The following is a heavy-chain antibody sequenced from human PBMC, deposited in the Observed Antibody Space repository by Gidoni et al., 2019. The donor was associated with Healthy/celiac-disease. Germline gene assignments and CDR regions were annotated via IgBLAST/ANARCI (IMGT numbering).Heavy chain of an antibody. CDR2: INHSGST. CDR1: GGSFSGYY. Sequence: QVQLQQWGAGLLKPSETLSLTCAVYGGSFSGYYWSWIRQPPGKGLEWIGEINHSGSTNYNPSLKSRVTKSVDTSKNQFSLKLSSVTAADTAVYYCARARLRARFDPWGQGTLVTVSS. D-gene: IGHD3-16*01. J-gene: IGHJ5*02. V-gene: IGHV4-34*01. CDR3: ARARLRARFDP.